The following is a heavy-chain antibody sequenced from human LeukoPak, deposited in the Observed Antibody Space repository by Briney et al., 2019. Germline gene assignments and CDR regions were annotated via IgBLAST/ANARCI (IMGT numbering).Heavy chain of an antibody. V-gene: IGHV6-1*01. CDR1: GDSVSSNSAA. CDR3: ARDSGRRLDV. J-gene: IGHJ6*02. Sequence: SQTLSLTCAISGDSVSSNSAAWKWIRQSPSRGLGWLTRTYYRSKWYTDYAVSVKSRVIINPDTAKNHFSLQLNSVTPEDTAVYYCARDSGRRLDVWGQGTTVTVSS. D-gene: IGHD3-10*01. CDR2: TYYRSKWYT.